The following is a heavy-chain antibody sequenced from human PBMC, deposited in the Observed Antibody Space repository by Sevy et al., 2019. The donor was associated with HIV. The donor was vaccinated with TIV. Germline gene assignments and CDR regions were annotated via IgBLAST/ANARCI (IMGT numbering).Heavy chain of an antibody. V-gene: IGHV3-30*18. CDR1: GFTFRNYG. D-gene: IGHD6-13*01. CDR3: VKGGGIAATPFDP. CDR2: VSDDGRNQ. J-gene: IGHJ5*02. Sequence: GGSLRLSCVASGFTFRNYGMHWVRQAPGKGLEWVALVSDDGRNQYYADSVKGRFTISRDNSRNTLDLQMNSLRAEDTAVYYWVKGGGIAATPFDPRGQGTMVTVSS.